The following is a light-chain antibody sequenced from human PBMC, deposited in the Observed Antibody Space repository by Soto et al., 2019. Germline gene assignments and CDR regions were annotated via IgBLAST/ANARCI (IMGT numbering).Light chain of an antibody. CDR3: QRRSNSWSPIT. Sequence: EISVTQVSATLSLSPGVRATLPSRGIQYIDTDVAWYQQKPGQAPRLLIYDASARAPGIPGRFIGSGSGTDFTLTITSLETEDVAVYYCQRRSNSWSPITFGRGTRLEIK. CDR2: DAS. CDR1: QYIDTD. J-gene: IGKJ5*01. V-gene: IGKV3-11*01.